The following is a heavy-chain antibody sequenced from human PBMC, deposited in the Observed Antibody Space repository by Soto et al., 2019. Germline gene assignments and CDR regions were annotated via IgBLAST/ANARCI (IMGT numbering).Heavy chain of an antibody. D-gene: IGHD3-22*01. J-gene: IGHJ4*02. CDR2: ISYDGSNK. CDR1: GFTFSSYA. Sequence: QVQLVESGGGVVQPGRSLRLSCAASGFTFSSYAMHWVRQAPGKGLEWVAVISYDGSNKYYADSVKGRFTISRDNSKNTLYLQMNSLRAEDTAVYYCARDHAMIVVVITHFDYWGQGTLVTVSS. CDR3: ARDHAMIVVVITHFDY. V-gene: IGHV3-30-3*01.